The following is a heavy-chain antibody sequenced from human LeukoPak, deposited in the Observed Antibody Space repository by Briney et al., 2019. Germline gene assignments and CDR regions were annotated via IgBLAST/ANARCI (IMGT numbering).Heavy chain of an antibody. D-gene: IGHD4-23*01. V-gene: IGHV4-34*01. CDR2: INHSGST. CDR1: GGSSSGYY. J-gene: IGHJ3*02. CDR3: ARGLYGGNHNDAFDI. Sequence: SETLSLTCAVYGGSSSGYYWSWIRQPPGKGLEWIGEINHSGSTNYNPSLKSRVTISVDTSKNQFSLKLSSVTAADTAVYYCARGLYGGNHNDAFDIWGQGTMVTVSS.